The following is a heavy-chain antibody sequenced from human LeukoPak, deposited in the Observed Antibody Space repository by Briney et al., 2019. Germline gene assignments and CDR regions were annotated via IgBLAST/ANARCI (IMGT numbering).Heavy chain of an antibody. J-gene: IGHJ4*02. Sequence: GGSLRLSCAASGFTFSSYEMNWVRQAPGKGLEWVSYISSSDSTMYYADSVKGRFTISRDNSKNTLYLQMNSLRAEDTAVYYCARDPYSSSWYSSRYFDYWGQGTLVTVSS. CDR1: GFTFSSYE. D-gene: IGHD6-13*01. CDR2: ISSSDSTM. CDR3: ARDPYSSSWYSSRYFDY. V-gene: IGHV3-48*03.